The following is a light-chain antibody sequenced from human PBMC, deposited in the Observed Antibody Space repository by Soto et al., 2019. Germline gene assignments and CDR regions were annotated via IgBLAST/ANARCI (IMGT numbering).Light chain of an antibody. J-gene: IGKJ1*01. CDR3: XQYNNWPPWT. V-gene: IGKV3-15*01. CDR1: QSVSSN. Sequence: EIVMTQSPATLSVSPGERATLSCRASQSVSSNLAWYQQKPGQAPRLLIYGASTRATGIPARFSGSGSGTEFTLTXXSLQSEAFAVYYCXQYNNWPPWTFGQGTKVEIK. CDR2: GAS.